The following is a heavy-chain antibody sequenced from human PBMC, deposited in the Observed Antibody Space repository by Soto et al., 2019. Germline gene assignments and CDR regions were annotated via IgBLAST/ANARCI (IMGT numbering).Heavy chain of an antibody. CDR3: ATGKVGATTLDAFDI. CDR2: IYSGGST. V-gene: IGHV3-53*04. J-gene: IGHJ3*02. Sequence: GGSLRLSCAASGFTVSSNYMSWVRQAPGKGLEWGSVIYSGGSTYYADSVKGRFTISRHNSKNTLYLQMNSLRAEDTAVYYCATGKVGATTLDAFDIWGQGTMVTVSS. D-gene: IGHD1-26*01. CDR1: GFTVSSNY.